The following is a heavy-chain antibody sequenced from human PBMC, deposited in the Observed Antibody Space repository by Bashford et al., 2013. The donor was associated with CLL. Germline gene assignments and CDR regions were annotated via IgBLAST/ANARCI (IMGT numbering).Heavy chain of an antibody. CDR3: AKDQAGTPDWWSGCDY. J-gene: IGHJ4*02. CDR2: ISNDGGEK. D-gene: IGHD2-8*02. Sequence: GSLRLSCAASGFTFSSHGMHWVRQAPGKGLEWVAVISNDGGEKYYADSVKGRFTISRDNSKNTLYLQINSLRTEDTAVYYCAKDQAGTPDWWSGCDYWGQGTRVTVSS. CDR1: GFTFSSHG. V-gene: IGHV3-30*18.